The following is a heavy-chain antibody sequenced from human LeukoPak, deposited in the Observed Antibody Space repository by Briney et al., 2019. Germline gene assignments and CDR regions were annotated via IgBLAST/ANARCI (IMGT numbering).Heavy chain of an antibody. CDR1: GFTVSTYS. CDR2: IYSGGST. CDR3: AREGGYSYGHSFDY. D-gene: IGHD5-18*01. J-gene: IGHJ4*02. V-gene: IGHV3-66*01. Sequence: GGSLRLSCAASGFTVSTYSVNWVRQAPGKGLEWVSVIYSGGSTYYADSVKGRFTISRDNSKNTLYLQMNSLRAEDTAVYYCAREGGYSYGHSFDYWGQGTLVTVSS.